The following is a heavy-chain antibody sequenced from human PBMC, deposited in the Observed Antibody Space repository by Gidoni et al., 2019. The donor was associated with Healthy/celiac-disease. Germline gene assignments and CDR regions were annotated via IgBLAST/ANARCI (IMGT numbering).Heavy chain of an antibody. J-gene: IGHJ2*01. Sequence: QLQLQESGPGLVKPSETLSLTCTVPGGSISSSSYYWGWIRQPPGKGLEWIGSIYYSGSTYYNPSLKSRVTISVDTSKNQFSLKLSSVTAADTAVYYCARPSSSGWFGGPHPDHWYFDLWGRGTLVTVSS. D-gene: IGHD6-19*01. CDR2: IYYSGST. V-gene: IGHV4-39*01. CDR1: GGSISSSSYY. CDR3: ARPSSSGWFGGPHPDHWYFDL.